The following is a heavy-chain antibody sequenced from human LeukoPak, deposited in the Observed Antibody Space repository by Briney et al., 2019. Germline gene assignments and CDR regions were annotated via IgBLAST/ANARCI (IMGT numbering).Heavy chain of an antibody. CDR1: GFTFSSYS. CDR3: ARDALYYDFWSGKNWFDP. D-gene: IGHD3-3*01. Sequence: GGSLRLSCAASGFTFSSYSMHWVRQAPGKGLEWVASISSSSSYIYYADSVKGPFTISGDNAKNSLYLQMNSLRAEDTAVYYCARDALYYDFWSGKNWFDPWGQGTLVTVSS. J-gene: IGHJ5*02. V-gene: IGHV3-21*01. CDR2: ISSSSSYI.